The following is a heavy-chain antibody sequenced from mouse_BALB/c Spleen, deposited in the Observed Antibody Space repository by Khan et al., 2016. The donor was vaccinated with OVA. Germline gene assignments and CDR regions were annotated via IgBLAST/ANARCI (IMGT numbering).Heavy chain of an antibody. CDR1: GFTFSTYG. V-gene: IGHV5-6*01. CDR3: TRLAYYYDRGGFAD. J-gene: IGHJ3*01. CDR2: VSTGGHYT. Sequence: EVELVESGGDIVKPGGSLKLSCAASGFTFSTYGMSWVRQTPDKRLEWVATVSTGGHYTYYTAIVKGRFTISRDNAKNTIYPQVSSRRSEDTARFYCTRLAYYYDRGGFADWGQGTLVTVSA. D-gene: IGHD1-1*01.